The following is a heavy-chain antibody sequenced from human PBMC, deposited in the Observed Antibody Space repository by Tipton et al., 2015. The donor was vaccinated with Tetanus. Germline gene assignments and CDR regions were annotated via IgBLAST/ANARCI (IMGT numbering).Heavy chain of an antibody. CDR3: ARSITMIVVEREFDY. D-gene: IGHD3-22*01. V-gene: IGHV3-23*01. J-gene: IGHJ4*02. Sequence: SLRLSCAASGFTFKNFWMHWVRQVPGKGPVWVSAISGSGGSTYYADSVKGRFTISRDNSKNTLYLQMNSLRAEDTAVYYCARSITMIVVEREFDYWGQGTLVTVSS. CDR2: ISGSGGST. CDR1: GFTFKNFW.